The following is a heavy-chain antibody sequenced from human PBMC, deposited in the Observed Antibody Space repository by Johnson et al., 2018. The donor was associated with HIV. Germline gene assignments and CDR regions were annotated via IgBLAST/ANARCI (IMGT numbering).Heavy chain of an antibody. CDR2: ISWNSASI. CDR3: AREWLYDALDI. Sequence: VQLVESGGGLVQPGRSLRLSCAASGFTFDDYAMHWVRLAPGKGLEWVSGISWNSASIGYADSVKGRFTVSRDNARKSLYLQMNSLRAEDTAVYYCAREWLYDALDIWGQGTMVTVSS. D-gene: IGHD3-22*01. CDR1: GFTFDDYA. J-gene: IGHJ3*02. V-gene: IGHV3-9*01.